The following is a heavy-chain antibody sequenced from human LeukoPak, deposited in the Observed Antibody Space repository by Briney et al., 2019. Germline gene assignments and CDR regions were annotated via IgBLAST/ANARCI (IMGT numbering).Heavy chain of an antibody. CDR3: ARESTAMVMDPDGYYFDY. V-gene: IGHV3-11*01. J-gene: IGHJ4*02. CDR1: GFTFSDYY. D-gene: IGHD5-18*01. Sequence: GGSLRLSCAASGFTFSDYYMSWIRQAPGKGLEWVSYISSSGSTIYYADSVKGRFTISRDNAKNSLYLQMNSLRAEDTAVYYCARESTAMVMDPDGYYFDYWGQGTLVTVSS. CDR2: ISSSGSTI.